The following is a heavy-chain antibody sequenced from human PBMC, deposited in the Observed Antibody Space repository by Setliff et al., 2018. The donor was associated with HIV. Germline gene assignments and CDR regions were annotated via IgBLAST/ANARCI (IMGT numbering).Heavy chain of an antibody. V-gene: IGHV7-4-1*02. J-gene: IGHJ3*02. CDR2: INTNTGNP. CDR3: ARDLRGSGSYYMMGEPFDI. D-gene: IGHD3-10*01. Sequence: ASVKVSCKASGHTFTSYAMNWVRQAPGQGLEWMGWINTNTGNPTYAQGFTGRFVFSLDTSVSTAYLQISSLKAEDTAVYYCARDLRGSGSYYMMGEPFDIWGQGTMVTVSS. CDR1: GHTFTSYA.